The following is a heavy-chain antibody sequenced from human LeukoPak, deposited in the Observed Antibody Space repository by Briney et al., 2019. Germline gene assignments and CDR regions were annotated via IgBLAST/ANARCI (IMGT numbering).Heavy chain of an antibody. D-gene: IGHD3-10*01. Sequence: ASVKVSCKASGYTFTSFDINWVRQTTGQGLEWMGWVDPKIGKTGYAQNFQGRVTITWDTSINTAYMELSSLRSEDAAVYYCARGSYYYGSGSWNYWGQGTLVTVSS. CDR2: VDPKIGKT. J-gene: IGHJ4*02. V-gene: IGHV1-8*03. CDR3: ARGSYYYGSGSWNY. CDR1: GYTFTSFD.